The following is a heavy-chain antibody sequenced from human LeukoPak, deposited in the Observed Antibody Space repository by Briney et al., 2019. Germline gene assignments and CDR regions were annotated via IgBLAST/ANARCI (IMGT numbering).Heavy chain of an antibody. CDR3: AKEISGIAVAGTVAFDI. CDR2: ISGSGGST. D-gene: IGHD6-19*01. CDR1: GFTFRSHW. V-gene: IGHV3-23*01. Sequence: GGSLRLSCADSGFTFRSHWMSWVRQAPGKGLEWVSAISGSGGSTYYADSVKGRFTISRDNSKNTLYLQMNSLRAEDTAVYYCAKEISGIAVAGTVAFDIWGQGTMVTVSS. J-gene: IGHJ3*02.